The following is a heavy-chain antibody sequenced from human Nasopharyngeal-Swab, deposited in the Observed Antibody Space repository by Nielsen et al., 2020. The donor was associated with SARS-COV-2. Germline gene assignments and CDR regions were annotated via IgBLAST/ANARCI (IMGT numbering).Heavy chain of an antibody. Sequence: GESLKISCAASGFTFSSYAMSWVRQTPGKGLEWVSAISGSGGSTYYADSVKGRFTISRDNSKNTLYLQMNSLRAKDTAVYYCAKDRQYSSSDDYYYYYMDVWGKGTTVTVSS. V-gene: IGHV3-23*01. CDR1: GFTFSSYA. D-gene: IGHD6-13*01. CDR3: AKDRQYSSSDDYYYYYMDV. J-gene: IGHJ6*03. CDR2: ISGSGGST.